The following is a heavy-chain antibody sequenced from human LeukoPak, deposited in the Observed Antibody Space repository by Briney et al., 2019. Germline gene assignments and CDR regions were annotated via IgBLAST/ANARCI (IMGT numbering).Heavy chain of an antibody. CDR3: ARGNVLVPGASHFDF. D-gene: IGHD2-2*01. J-gene: IGHJ4*02. CDR2: VYAGGSV. Sequence: PGGSLRLSCAASGFTVSSNYVSWVRQAPGKGLEWVSVVYAGGSVYYGDSVKDRFTISRDNSKNTAFLQMNSLRVEDTAVYYCARGNVLVPGASHFDFWGQGTLVTVSS. V-gene: IGHV3-66*01. CDR1: GFTVSSNY.